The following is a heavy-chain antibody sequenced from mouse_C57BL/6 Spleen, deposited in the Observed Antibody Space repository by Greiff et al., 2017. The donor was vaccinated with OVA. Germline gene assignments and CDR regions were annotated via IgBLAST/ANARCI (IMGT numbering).Heavy chain of an antibody. D-gene: IGHD1-1*01. J-gene: IGHJ1*03. CDR2: IFPGSGST. Sequence: QVQLKESGPELVKPGASVKISCKASGYTFTDYYINWVKQRPGQGLEWIGWIFPGSGSTYYNEKFKGKATLTVDKSSSTAYMLLSSLTSEDSAVYFCARDTTVVEGYFDVWGTGTTGTVSS. CDR1: GYTFTDYY. V-gene: IGHV1-75*01. CDR3: ARDTTVVEGYFDV.